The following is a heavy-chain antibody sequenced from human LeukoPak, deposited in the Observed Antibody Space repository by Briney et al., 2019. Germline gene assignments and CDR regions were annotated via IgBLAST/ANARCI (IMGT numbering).Heavy chain of an antibody. CDR1: GFTFSSYA. CDR3: AKAGVTGYYYHGMDV. Sequence: GGSLRLSCAASGFTFSSYAMSWVRQARGKGLEWVSAISGSGGSTYYADSVKGRFTISRDNAKNTPYLRMDSLRGEDTAVYYCAKAGVTGYYYHGMDVWGQGTMVTVSS. J-gene: IGHJ6*02. D-gene: IGHD3-16*02. V-gene: IGHV3-23*01. CDR2: ISGSGGST.